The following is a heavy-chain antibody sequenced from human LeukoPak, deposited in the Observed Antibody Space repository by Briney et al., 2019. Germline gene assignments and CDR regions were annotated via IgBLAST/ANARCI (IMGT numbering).Heavy chain of an antibody. D-gene: IGHD4-17*01. CDR3: ARRIYGDYDYYGMDV. J-gene: IGHJ6*02. CDR2: IIPIFGTA. CDR1: GYTFTGYY. V-gene: IGHV1-69*13. Sequence: GASVKVSCKASGYTFTGYYMHWVRQAPGQGLEWMGGIIPIFGTANYAQKFQGRVTITADESTSTAYMELSSLRSEDTAVYYCARRIYGDYDYYGMDVWGQGTTVTVSS.